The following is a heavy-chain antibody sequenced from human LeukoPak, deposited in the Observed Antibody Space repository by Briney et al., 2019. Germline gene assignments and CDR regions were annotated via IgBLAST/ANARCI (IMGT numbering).Heavy chain of an antibody. D-gene: IGHD6-19*01. J-gene: IGHJ6*03. Sequence: ASVKVSCKASGYTFTSYDINWVRQATGQGLGWMGWMNPNSGNTGYAQKFQGRVTMTRNTSISTAYMELSSLRSEDTAVYYCARVVDSSSGWDYYYYMDVWGKGTTVTISS. V-gene: IGHV1-8*01. CDR3: ARVVDSSSGWDYYYYMDV. CDR1: GYTFTSYD. CDR2: MNPNSGNT.